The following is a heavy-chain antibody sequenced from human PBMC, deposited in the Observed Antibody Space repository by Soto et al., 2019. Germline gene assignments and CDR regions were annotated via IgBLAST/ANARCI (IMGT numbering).Heavy chain of an antibody. J-gene: IGHJ2*01. V-gene: IGHV3-23*01. D-gene: IGHD3-22*01. Sequence: EVQLLESGGGLVQPGGSLELPGEASGSPLSTKPLGWVGQLPGKGLGWASPISGSSGGTYYADSVKGRFTISRDNSKNTLYLQMNSLRAEDTAVYYCAKRVGNYDSSGSYLWYFDLWGRGTLVTVSS. CDR2: ISGSSGGT. CDR1: GSPLSTKP. CDR3: AKRVGNYDSSGSYLWYFDL.